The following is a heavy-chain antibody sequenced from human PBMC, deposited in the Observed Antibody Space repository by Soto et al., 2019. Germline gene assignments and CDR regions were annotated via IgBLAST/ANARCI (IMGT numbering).Heavy chain of an antibody. V-gene: IGHV1-8*01. J-gene: IGHJ4*02. D-gene: IGHD2-8*01. CDR1: GYTFTSYD. CDR2: MNPNSGNT. Sequence: GASVKVSCKASGYTFTSYDINWVRQATGQGLEWMGWMNPNSGNTGYAQKFQGRVTMTRNTSISTAYMELSSLRSEDTAVYYCAREISLIMAAPDYWGQGTLVTVSS. CDR3: AREISLIMAAPDY.